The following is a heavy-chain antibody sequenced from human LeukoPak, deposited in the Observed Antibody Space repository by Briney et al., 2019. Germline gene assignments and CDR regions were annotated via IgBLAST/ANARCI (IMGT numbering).Heavy chain of an antibody. V-gene: IGHV3-21*01. Sequence: PGGSLRLSCAASGFTFGSYSMNWVRQAPGKGLEWVSSISSSSSYIYYADSVKGRFTISRDNAKNSLYLQMNSLRAEDTAVYYCARGIAAAGTPGYWGQGTLVTVSS. CDR3: ARGIAAAGTPGY. J-gene: IGHJ4*02. CDR1: GFTFGSYS. D-gene: IGHD6-13*01. CDR2: ISSSSSYI.